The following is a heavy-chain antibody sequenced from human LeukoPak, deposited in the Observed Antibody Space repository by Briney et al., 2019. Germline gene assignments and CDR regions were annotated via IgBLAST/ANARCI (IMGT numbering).Heavy chain of an antibody. CDR2: INPKSGGT. CDR1: GYTFTGYY. J-gene: IGHJ2*01. CDR3: ARDWEGLGEYWYFDL. Sequence: ASEKVSCKASGYTFTGYYIHWVRQAPGQGLEWMGWINPKSGGTNYAQKFQGRVTMTRDTSISTAYMELSRLRSDDTAVYYCARDWEGLGEYWYFDLWGRGTLVTVSS. V-gene: IGHV1-2*02. D-gene: IGHD1-26*01.